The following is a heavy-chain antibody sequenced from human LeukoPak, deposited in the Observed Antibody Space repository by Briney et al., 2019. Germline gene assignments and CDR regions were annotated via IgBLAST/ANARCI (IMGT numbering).Heavy chain of an antibody. D-gene: IGHD2-2*01. CDR2: ISYDGSNK. CDR1: GFTFSSYA. J-gene: IGHJ4*02. Sequence: GGSLRLSCAASGFTFSSYAMHWVRQAPGKGLEWVAVISYDGSNKYYADSVKGRFTISRDNSKNTLYLQMNSLRAEDTAVYYCARDPTPNIVVVPAAIGYWGQGTLVTVSS. V-gene: IGHV3-30-3*01. CDR3: ARDPTPNIVVVPAAIGY.